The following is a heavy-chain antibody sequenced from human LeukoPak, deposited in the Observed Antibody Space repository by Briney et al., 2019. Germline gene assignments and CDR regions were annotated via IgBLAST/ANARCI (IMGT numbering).Heavy chain of an antibody. V-gene: IGHV4-34*01. Sequence: SETLSLTCAVYGGSFSGYYWSWIRQPPGKGLEWIGEINHSGSTNYNPSLKSRVTISVDTSKNQFSLKLSSVTAADTAVYYCARGINGGNYYFDFWGQGTLVTVSS. CDR1: GGSFSGYY. D-gene: IGHD4-23*01. J-gene: IGHJ4*02. CDR3: ARGINGGNYYFDF. CDR2: INHSGST.